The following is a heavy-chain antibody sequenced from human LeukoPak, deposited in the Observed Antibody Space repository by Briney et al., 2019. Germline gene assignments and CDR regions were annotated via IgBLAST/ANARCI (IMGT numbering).Heavy chain of an antibody. Sequence: SVKVSCKASGGTFSSYAISWVRQAPGQGLEWMGGIIPIFGTANYAQKFQGRVTITADESTSTAYMELSSLRSEDTAVYYCARDFYCTNGVCYGGPFDYWGQGTLVTVSS. CDR1: GGTFSSYA. D-gene: IGHD2-8*01. CDR3: ARDFYCTNGVCYGGPFDY. CDR2: IIPIFGTA. J-gene: IGHJ4*02. V-gene: IGHV1-69*13.